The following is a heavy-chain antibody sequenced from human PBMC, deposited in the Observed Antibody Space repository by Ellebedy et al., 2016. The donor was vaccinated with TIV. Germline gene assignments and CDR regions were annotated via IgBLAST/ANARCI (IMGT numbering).Heavy chain of an antibody. CDR3: ARGAQAVAGGGYFHH. CDR2: ISSDGSNK. CDR1: GFTFSTYG. D-gene: IGHD6-19*01. V-gene: IGHV3-30*03. J-gene: IGHJ1*01. Sequence: GGSLRLSCAASGFTFSTYGIHWVRQPPGKGLEWVAVISSDGSNKHYGDSVKGRITISRDNSNNTLYLQMSSLRTDDTAVYYCARGAQAVAGGGYFHHWGQGTLVTVSS.